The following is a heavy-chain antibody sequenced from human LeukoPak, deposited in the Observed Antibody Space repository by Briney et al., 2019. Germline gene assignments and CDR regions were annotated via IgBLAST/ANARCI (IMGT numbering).Heavy chain of an antibody. CDR1: GFTFSDHY. Sequence: GGSLRLSCAASGFTFSDHYINWIRQAPGKGLEWVSYMSSRGSSIFYADSVKGRFTISRNNAKNTLHLQMNSLRAEDTAVYYCTSSRVAAPGTLDYWGQGTLVTVSS. D-gene: IGHD6-13*01. V-gene: IGHV3-11*01. CDR2: MSSRGSSI. J-gene: IGHJ4*02. CDR3: TSSRVAAPGTLDY.